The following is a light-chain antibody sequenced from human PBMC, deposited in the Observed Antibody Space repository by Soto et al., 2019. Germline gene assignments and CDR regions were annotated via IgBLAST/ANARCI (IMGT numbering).Light chain of an antibody. V-gene: IGLV2-23*02. CDR3: CSYAGSDTHYV. J-gene: IGLJ1*01. CDR1: SSDVGSYIV. CDR2: EVH. Sequence: QSALTQPASVSGSPGQSITISCTGTSSDVGSYIVVSWYQQHPGKAPRLMIFEVHRRPSGVSDRFSGSKSGNTASLTISGLQAEDEADYYCCSYAGSDTHYVFGTGTKVTVL.